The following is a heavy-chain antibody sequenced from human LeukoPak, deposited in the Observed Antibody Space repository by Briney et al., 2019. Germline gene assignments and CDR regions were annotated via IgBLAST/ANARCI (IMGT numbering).Heavy chain of an antibody. J-gene: IGHJ4*02. CDR2: IYYSGST. V-gene: IGHV4-39*01. Sequence: PSETLSLTCTVSGDSTSSDRYYGGWVRQPPGKGLEWIGNIYYSGSTYYNPSLKSRVTMSVDMSKNQFFLKLNSVTAADTAVYYCARGRPYSGGYHLDYWGQGTLVTVSA. CDR3: ARGRPYSGGYHLDY. CDR1: GDSTSSDRYY. D-gene: IGHD1-26*01.